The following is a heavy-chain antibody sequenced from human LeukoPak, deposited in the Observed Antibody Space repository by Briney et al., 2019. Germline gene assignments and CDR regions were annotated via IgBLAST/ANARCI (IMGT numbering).Heavy chain of an antibody. CDR1: GYTFTSYG. J-gene: IGHJ4*02. CDR3: ARAGYCGGDCSYFDY. D-gene: IGHD2-21*02. CDR2: ISAYNGNT. V-gene: IGHV1-18*01. Sequence: GASVKVSCKASGYTFTSYGISWVRQAPGQGLEWMGWISAYNGNTNYAQKLQGRVTMTTDTSTSTAYMELRSLRSDDTAVYYCARAGYCGGDCSYFDYWGRGTLVTVSS.